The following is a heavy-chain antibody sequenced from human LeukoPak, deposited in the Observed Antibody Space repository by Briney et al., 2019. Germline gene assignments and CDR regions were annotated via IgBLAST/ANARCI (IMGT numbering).Heavy chain of an antibody. Sequence: GGSLRLSCAASGFTFSSYSMNWVRQAPGKGLEWVSSISSSSSYIYYADSVKGRFTISRDNAKNTLYLQMNSLRAEDTAVFYCAKGCVTRPREGFDYWGQGTLVTVSS. V-gene: IGHV3-21*04. CDR1: GFTFSSYS. D-gene: IGHD4-11*01. J-gene: IGHJ4*02. CDR2: ISSSSSYI. CDR3: AKGCVTRPREGFDY.